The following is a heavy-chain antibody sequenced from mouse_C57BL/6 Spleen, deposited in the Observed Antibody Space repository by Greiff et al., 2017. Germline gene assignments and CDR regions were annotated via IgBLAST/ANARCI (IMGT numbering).Heavy chain of an antibody. J-gene: IGHJ4*01. V-gene: IGHV1-50*01. CDR1: GYTFTSYW. CDR3: ARAGTGADYYAMDY. Sequence: QVQLQQPGAELVKPGASVKLSCKASGYTFTSYWMQWVKQRPGQGLEWIGEIDPSDSYTNYNQKFKGKATLTVDTSSSTAYMQLSSLTSEDSAVYYCARAGTGADYYAMDYWGQGTSVTVSS. D-gene: IGHD4-1*01. CDR2: IDPSDSYT.